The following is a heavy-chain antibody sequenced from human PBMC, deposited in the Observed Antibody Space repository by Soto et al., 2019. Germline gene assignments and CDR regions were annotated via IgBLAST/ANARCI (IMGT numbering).Heavy chain of an antibody. Sequence: QVQLVQSGAEVKKPGASVKVSCKASGYTFTSYAMHWVRQAPGQRLEWMGWINAGNGNTKYSQRFQGRVTITRDTSASTAYLELSSLRSEDTAVFYCARGLPLTMDYWGQGTLVTVSS. D-gene: IGHD2-15*01. CDR1: GYTFTSYA. CDR2: INAGNGNT. CDR3: ARGLPLTMDY. V-gene: IGHV1-3*01. J-gene: IGHJ4*02.